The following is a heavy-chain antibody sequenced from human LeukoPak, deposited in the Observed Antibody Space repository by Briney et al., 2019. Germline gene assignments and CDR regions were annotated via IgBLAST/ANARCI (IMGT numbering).Heavy chain of an antibody. D-gene: IGHD1-26*01. Sequence: PSETLSLTCAVSGGSISSSNWWSWVRQPPGKGLEWIGEIYHSGNTNYNPSLKSRVTISVDKSKNQFSLKLSSVTAADTAVYYCASRSRSGSYTYYFDYWGQGTLVTVSS. CDR1: GGSISSSNW. J-gene: IGHJ4*02. CDR2: IYHSGNT. CDR3: ASRSRSGSYTYYFDY. V-gene: IGHV4-4*02.